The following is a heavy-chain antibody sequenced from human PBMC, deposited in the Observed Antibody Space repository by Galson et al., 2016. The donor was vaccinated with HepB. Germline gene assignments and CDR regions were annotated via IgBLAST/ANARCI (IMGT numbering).Heavy chain of an antibody. V-gene: IGHV4-59*01. D-gene: IGHD4-17*01. J-gene: IGHJ6*02. CDR2: IYSSGST. CDR1: GDSITTYY. CDR3: ARCYGRLAHFGMDV. Sequence: SETLSLTCTVSGDSITTYYWSWIRQPPGKGLEWTGFIYSSGSTKYNPSLTSRLTISVDTSKNQFSLKLSSVTAADTAAYYCARCYGRLAHFGMDVWGPGTTITVSS.